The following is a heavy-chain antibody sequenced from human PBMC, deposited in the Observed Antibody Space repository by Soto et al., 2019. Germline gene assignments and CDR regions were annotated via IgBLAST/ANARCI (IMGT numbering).Heavy chain of an antibody. CDR3: ARHDGFSSGWIFDY. J-gene: IGHJ4*01. CDR1: GGSISSGGYS. Sequence: SETLSLTCAVSGGSISSGGYSWNWIRQPPGKGLEWIGYIYYSGSTNYNPSLKSRVTISVDTSNNQLSLKLRSVTAADTAVYYCARHDGFSSGWIFDYWGHGTLVTVSS. D-gene: IGHD6-19*01. V-gene: IGHV4-61*08. CDR2: IYYSGST.